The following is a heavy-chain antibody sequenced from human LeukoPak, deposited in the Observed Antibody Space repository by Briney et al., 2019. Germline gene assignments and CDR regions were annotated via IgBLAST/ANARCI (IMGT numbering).Heavy chain of an antibody. CDR1: GFTFSSYW. V-gene: IGHV3-7*01. Sequence: GGSLRLSCAASGFTFSSYWMSWVRQAPGKGLEWVANIKQDGSEKYYVDSVKGRFTISRDNAKNSLYLQMNSLRAEDMAVYYCASPGKGYCSSTSCYFGYWGQGTLVTVSS. CDR2: IKQDGSEK. J-gene: IGHJ4*02. D-gene: IGHD2-2*01. CDR3: ASPGKGYCSSTSCYFGY.